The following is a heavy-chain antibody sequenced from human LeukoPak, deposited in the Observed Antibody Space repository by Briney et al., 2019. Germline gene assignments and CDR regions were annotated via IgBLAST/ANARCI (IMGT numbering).Heavy chain of an antibody. CDR2: INWNGRSI. D-gene: IGHD3-3*01. CDR3: ARDNRDYDFWSGYFAGPNYYYYYYMDV. Sequence: GGSLRLSCAASRFTFDEYGMSWVRQTAGKGLEWVSGINWNGRSIGYADSAKGRFAVSRDNAKNSLYLQMNSLRAEDTAVYYCARDNRDYDFWSGYFAGPNYYYYYYMDVWGKGTTVTVSS. V-gene: IGHV3-20*04. J-gene: IGHJ6*03. CDR1: RFTFDEYG.